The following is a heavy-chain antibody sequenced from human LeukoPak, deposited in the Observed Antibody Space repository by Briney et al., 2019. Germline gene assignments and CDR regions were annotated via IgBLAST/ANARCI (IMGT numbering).Heavy chain of an antibody. CDR2: IYYSGTT. J-gene: IGHJ4*02. D-gene: IGHD6-19*01. CDR3: TGYSAGWSSGGGY. V-gene: IGHV4-39*01. CDR1: GGSISSLTYF. Sequence: SETLSLTCTVSGGSISSLTYFWGWIRQPPGKGLEWIASIYYSGTTYYSPSLKSRVAISVNRSNNQFSLRLSSVTAADTAVYFCTGYSAGWSSGGGYWGQGTVVTVSS.